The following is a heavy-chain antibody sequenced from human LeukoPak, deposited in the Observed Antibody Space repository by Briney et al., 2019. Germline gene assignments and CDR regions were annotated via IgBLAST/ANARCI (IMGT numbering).Heavy chain of an antibody. J-gene: IGHJ4*02. Sequence: GGSLRLSCVVSGFTFDDYAMHWVRQAPGKGLEWVSGISWNSGSIGYADSVKGRFTISRDNAKNSLYLQMNSLRAEDTALYYCAKDHYGDYYYFDYWGQGTLVTVSS. CDR3: AKDHYGDYYYFDY. V-gene: IGHV3-9*01. CDR1: GFTFDDYA. CDR2: ISWNSGSI. D-gene: IGHD4-17*01.